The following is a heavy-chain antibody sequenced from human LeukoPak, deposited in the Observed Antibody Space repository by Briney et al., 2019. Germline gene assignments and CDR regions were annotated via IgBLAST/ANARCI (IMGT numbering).Heavy chain of an antibody. V-gene: IGHV4-59*08. Sequence: SETLFLTCTVSGGSISSYYWSWIRQPPGKGLEWIGYIYYSGSTNYNPSLKSRVTISVDTSKNQFSLKLSSVTAADTAVYYCARHSRGSYRPTYFDYWGQGTLVTVSS. J-gene: IGHJ4*02. CDR1: GGSISSYY. D-gene: IGHD3-16*02. CDR2: IYYSGST. CDR3: ARHSRGSYRPTYFDY.